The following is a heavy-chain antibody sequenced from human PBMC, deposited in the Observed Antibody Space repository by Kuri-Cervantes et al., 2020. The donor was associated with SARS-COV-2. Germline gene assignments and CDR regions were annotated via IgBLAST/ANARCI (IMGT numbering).Heavy chain of an antibody. V-gene: IGHV4-34*01. CDR2: INHSGST. CDR3: ARGEGIVLVVHALAFDI. J-gene: IGHJ3*02. D-gene: IGHD2-8*02. CDR1: GGSFSGYY. Sequence: SETLSLTCAVYGGSFSGYYWSWIRQPPGKGLEWIGEINHSGSTNYNPSLKSRVTISVDTSKNQFSLKLSSVTAADTAVYYCARGEGIVLVVHALAFDIWGQGTMVTVSS.